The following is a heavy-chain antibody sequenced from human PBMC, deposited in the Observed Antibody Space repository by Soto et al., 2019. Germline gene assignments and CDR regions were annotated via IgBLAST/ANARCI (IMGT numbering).Heavy chain of an antibody. CDR3: ARELSYGMDV. CDR2: IYFSGRT. V-gene: IGHV4-59*01. Sequence: WTWIRQPPGKGLEWIGSIYFSGRTNYNPSLKGRVSISVDRAKSQFSLNLTSVTAADTAMYYCARELSYGMDVWGQGTTVIVSS. J-gene: IGHJ6*02.